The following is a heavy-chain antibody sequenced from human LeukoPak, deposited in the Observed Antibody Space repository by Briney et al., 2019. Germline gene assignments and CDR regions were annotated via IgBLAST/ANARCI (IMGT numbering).Heavy chain of an antibody. Sequence: SETLSLTCTVSGGSISSYYWSWIRQPPGKGLEWIGYIYYSGSTNYNPSLKSRVTISVDTSKNQFSLNLNSVTAADTAVYYCAREGGNRGSPYFDYWGQGNLVTVSS. D-gene: IGHD4-23*01. J-gene: IGHJ4*02. V-gene: IGHV4-4*08. CDR3: AREGGNRGSPYFDY. CDR2: IYYSGST. CDR1: GGSISSYY.